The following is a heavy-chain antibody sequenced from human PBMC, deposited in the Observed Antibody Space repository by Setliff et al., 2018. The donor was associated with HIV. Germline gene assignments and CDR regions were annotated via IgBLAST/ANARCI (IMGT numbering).Heavy chain of an antibody. D-gene: IGHD1-26*01. Sequence: PGGSLRLSCAASGFTFTSYAVSWVRQAPGKGLEWVSAISGSGDTAFYADSVKGRFTISADSSKNTVYLQMNSLRAEDTAVYYCSKFRGGTYYEGNWFDPWGQGTLVTVSS. CDR1: GFTFTSYA. CDR2: ISGSGDTA. CDR3: SKFRGGTYYEGNWFDP. V-gene: IGHV3-23*01. J-gene: IGHJ5*02.